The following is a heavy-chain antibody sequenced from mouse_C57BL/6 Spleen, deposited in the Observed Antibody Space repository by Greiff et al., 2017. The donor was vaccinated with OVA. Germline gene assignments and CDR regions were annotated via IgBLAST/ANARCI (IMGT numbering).Heavy chain of an antibody. CDR3: TLPSYYSSIPFAY. D-gene: IGHD1-1*01. CDR1: GFNIKDDY. J-gene: IGHJ3*01. CDR2: IDPENGDT. Sequence: VQLQQSGAELVRPGASVKLSCTASGFNIKDDYMHWVKQRPEQGLEWIGWIDPENGDTEYDSKFQGKATITEDSSSNTAYLQLSSLTSEDTAVYYCTLPSYYSSIPFAYWGQGTLVTVST. V-gene: IGHV14-4*01.